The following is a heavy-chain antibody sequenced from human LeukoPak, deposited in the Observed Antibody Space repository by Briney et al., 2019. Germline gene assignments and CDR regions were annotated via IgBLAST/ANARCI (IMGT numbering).Heavy chain of an antibody. V-gene: IGHV1-18*01. CDR3: ARGVPNYCSGGSCYVLDY. CDR2: ISAYNGNT. J-gene: IGHJ4*02. Sequence: ASVKVSCKASGYTFTSYGISWVRQAPGQGLEWMGWISAYNGNTNYAQKLQGRVTMTTDTSTSTAYMELRSLRSDDTAVYYCARGVPNYCSGGSCYVLDYWGQGTLVTVSS. CDR1: GYTFTSYG. D-gene: IGHD2-15*01.